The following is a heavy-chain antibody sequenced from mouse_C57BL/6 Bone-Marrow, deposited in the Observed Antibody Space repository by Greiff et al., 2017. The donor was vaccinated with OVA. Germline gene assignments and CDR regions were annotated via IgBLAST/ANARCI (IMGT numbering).Heavy chain of an antibody. D-gene: IGHD2-4*01. Sequence: QVQLQQQPGAELVKPGASVKLSCKASGYTFTSYWMHWVKQRPGQGLEWIGRIHPSDSDTNYNQKFKGKATLTVDKSSSTAYMQLSSLTSEDSAVYYCATIYYDYFAYWGQGTLVTVSA. J-gene: IGHJ3*01. CDR2: IHPSDSDT. CDR3: ATIYYDYFAY. V-gene: IGHV1-74*01. CDR1: GYTFTSYW.